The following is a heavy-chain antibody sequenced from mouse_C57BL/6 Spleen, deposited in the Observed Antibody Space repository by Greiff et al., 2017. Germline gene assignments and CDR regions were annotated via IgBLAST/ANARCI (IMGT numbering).Heavy chain of an antibody. CDR2: ISYDGSN. Sequence: EVKLQESGPGLVKPSQSLSLTCSVTGYSITSGYYWNWIRQFPGNKLEWMGYISYDGSNNYNPSLKNRISITRDTSKNQFFLKLNSVTTEDTATYYCARAQVVAHYYAMDYWGQGASVTVSS. V-gene: IGHV3-6*01. CDR1: GYSITSGYY. D-gene: IGHD1-1*01. J-gene: IGHJ4*01. CDR3: ARAQVVAHYYAMDY.